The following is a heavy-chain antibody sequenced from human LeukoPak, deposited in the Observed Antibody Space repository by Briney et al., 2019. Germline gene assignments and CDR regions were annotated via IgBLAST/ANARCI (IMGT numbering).Heavy chain of an antibody. Sequence: SETLSLTCAVYGGSFSGYYWSWIRQPPGKGLEWIGEINHSGSTYYNPSLKSRGTISVDTSQNQFSLRLSSLTAADTAVYYCARILARQFTSFSDSSPYTYYYMDVWGKGTTVTVSS. CDR1: GGSFSGYY. V-gene: IGHV4-34*01. CDR3: ARILARQFTSFSDSSPYTYYYMDV. D-gene: IGHD2/OR15-2a*01. J-gene: IGHJ6*03. CDR2: INHSGST.